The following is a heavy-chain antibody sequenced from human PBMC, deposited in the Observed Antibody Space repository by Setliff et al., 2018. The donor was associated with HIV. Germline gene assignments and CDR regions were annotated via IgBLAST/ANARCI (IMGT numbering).Heavy chain of an antibody. CDR3: AREGKTALVTKYFDY. V-gene: IGHV4-31*03. CDR1: GGSISSATYY. CDR2: IDYSGSA. Sequence: SETLSLTCTVSGGSISSATYYWSWIRQYPGEGLEWIGYIDYSGSAYYNPSLKRRITISRDTSKNQFSLKMNSVTAADTAVYYCAREGKTALVTKYFDYWGQGTLVTVSS. D-gene: IGHD5-18*01. J-gene: IGHJ4*02.